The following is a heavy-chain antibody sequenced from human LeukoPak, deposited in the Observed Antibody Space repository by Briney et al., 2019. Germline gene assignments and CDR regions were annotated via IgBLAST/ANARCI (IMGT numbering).Heavy chain of an antibody. Sequence: GGSLRLSCAAPGFSLSRYGMHWGRQAPGKGLDWGAVISYDGSSKYYADSVKGRFTISRDNSKNTLYLQMNSLRAEDTAVYYSARICSGGSCYFPSIWGQGTMVTVSS. J-gene: IGHJ3*02. V-gene: IGHV3-30*19. CDR2: ISYDGSSK. CDR1: GFSLSRYG. CDR3: ARICSGGSCYFPSI. D-gene: IGHD2-15*01.